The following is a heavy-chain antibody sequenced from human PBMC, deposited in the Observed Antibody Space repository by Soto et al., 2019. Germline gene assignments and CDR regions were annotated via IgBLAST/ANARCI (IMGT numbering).Heavy chain of an antibody. CDR1: VESISIYY. D-gene: IGHD6-19*01. Sequence: PSETLSLTCTVSVESISIYYWSWIRQPPGKGLEWIGYMYYSGSTNYNPSLKSRVTISGDTSKNQFSLKLTSVTAADTAVYYCARMYSSGSGWFHPWGQGTLVTSPQ. CDR2: MYYSGST. J-gene: IGHJ5*02. V-gene: IGHV4-59*12. CDR3: ARMYSSGSGWFHP.